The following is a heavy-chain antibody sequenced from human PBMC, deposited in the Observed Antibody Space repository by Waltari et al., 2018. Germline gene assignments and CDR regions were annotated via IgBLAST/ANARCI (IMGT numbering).Heavy chain of an antibody. CDR1: GFTFSSYE. D-gene: IGHD1-1*01. Sequence: EVQLVESGGGLVQPGGSLRLSCAASGFTFSSYEMNWVSQAPGKGLGWVSYISSSGSTIYYADSVKGRFTISRDNAKNSLYLQMNSLRAEDTAVYYCAREVQLERRSGLEYYYYMDVWGKGTTVTVSS. CDR3: AREVQLERRSGLEYYYYMDV. CDR2: ISSSGSTI. V-gene: IGHV3-48*03. J-gene: IGHJ6*03.